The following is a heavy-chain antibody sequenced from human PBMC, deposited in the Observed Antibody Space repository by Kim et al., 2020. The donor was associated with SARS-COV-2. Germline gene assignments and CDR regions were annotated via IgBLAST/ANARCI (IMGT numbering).Heavy chain of an antibody. CDR3: ARDRVSSGYSPYYYYGMDV. V-gene: IGHV1-18*01. Sequence: ASVKVSCKTSGYTFTSYGISWVRQAPGQGLEWMGWISAYNGNTNYAQKLQGRVTMTTDTSTSTAYMELRSLRSDDTAVYYCARDRVSSGYSPYYYYGMDVWGQGTTVTVSS. CDR1: GYTFTSYG. CDR2: ISAYNGNT. D-gene: IGHD3-22*01. J-gene: IGHJ6*02.